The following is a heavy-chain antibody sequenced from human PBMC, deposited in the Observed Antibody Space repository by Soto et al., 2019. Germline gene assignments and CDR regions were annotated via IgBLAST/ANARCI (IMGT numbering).Heavy chain of an antibody. D-gene: IGHD4-17*01. V-gene: IGHV1-69*02. CDR1: GGTFSSYT. CDR2: IIPILGIA. J-gene: IGHJ5*02. Sequence: ASVKVSCKASGGTFSSYTISWVRQAPGQGLEWMGRIIPILGIANYAQKFQGRVTITADKSTSTAYMELSSLRSEDTAVYYCARSGGDYSVGNWFDPWGQGTLVTVSS. CDR3: ARSGGDYSVGNWFDP.